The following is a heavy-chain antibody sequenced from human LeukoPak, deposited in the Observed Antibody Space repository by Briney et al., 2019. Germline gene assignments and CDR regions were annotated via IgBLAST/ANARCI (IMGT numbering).Heavy chain of an antibody. J-gene: IGHJ4*02. Sequence: SETLSLTCTVSCGSISSYYWSWIRQPAGKGLEWIGSIYHSGSTYYNPSLKSRVTISVGTSKNQFSLKLSSVTAADTAVYYCAGTVGATNNFDYWGQGTLVTVSS. V-gene: IGHV4-59*04. CDR1: CGSISSYY. D-gene: IGHD1-26*01. CDR2: IYHSGST. CDR3: AGTVGATNNFDY.